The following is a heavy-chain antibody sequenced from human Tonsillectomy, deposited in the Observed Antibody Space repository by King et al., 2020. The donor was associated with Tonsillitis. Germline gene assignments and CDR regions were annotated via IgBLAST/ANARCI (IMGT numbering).Heavy chain of an antibody. Sequence: VQLVESGGGLVQPGGSLRLSCAASGFTFSSYAMSWVRQAPGKGLEWVSAISGSGGSTYYADTVKGRFTITRDNSKNTLYLQMNSLRAEDTAVYYCAKKGCSGGSCSDYGGQEPLVTVPS. CDR1: GFTFSSYA. V-gene: IGHV3-23*04. CDR3: AKKGCSGGSCSDY. J-gene: IGHJ4*02. CDR2: ISGSGGST. D-gene: IGHD2-15*01.